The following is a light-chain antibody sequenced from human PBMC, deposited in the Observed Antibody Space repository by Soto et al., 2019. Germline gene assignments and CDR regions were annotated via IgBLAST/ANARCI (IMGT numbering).Light chain of an antibody. CDR3: QQYNSYSLS. Sequence: DIQMTQSPSTLSASVGDRVTITCRASQSISSWLAWYQQRLGQAPKLLIYKASSLESGVPSRFSGSGSGTEFTLTITSLQPDDFATYYLQQYNSYSLSFGQGTKVEIK. CDR2: KAS. CDR1: QSISSW. V-gene: IGKV1-5*03. J-gene: IGKJ1*01.